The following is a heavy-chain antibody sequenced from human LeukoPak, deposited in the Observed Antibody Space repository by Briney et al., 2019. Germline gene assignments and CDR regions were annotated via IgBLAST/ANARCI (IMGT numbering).Heavy chain of an antibody. CDR2: IYSGGSK. CDR3: ATGVAAGLFDN. D-gene: IGHD6-25*01. CDR1: GFTVVTNY. J-gene: IGHJ4*02. Sequence: GGSLRLSCAASGFTVVTNYINWVRQPPGKGLEWVSVIYSGGSKYYADSVKGRFTTSRDNSKNTLYLQMNSLRAEDTAVYYCATGVAAGLFDNWGQGTLVTVSS. V-gene: IGHV3-66*02.